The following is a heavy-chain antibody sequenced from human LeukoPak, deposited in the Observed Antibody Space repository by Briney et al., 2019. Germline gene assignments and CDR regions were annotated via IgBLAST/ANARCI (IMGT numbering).Heavy chain of an antibody. V-gene: IGHV1-69*05. CDR2: IIPIFGTA. J-gene: IGHJ5*02. D-gene: IGHD4-11*01. CDR3: ARAAMTKHNWFDP. Sequence: SVKVSCKASGYTFTSYAISWVRQAPGQGLEWMGGIIPIFGTANYAQKFRGRVTLTTDESTSTAYMELSSLRSEDTAVYYCARAAMTKHNWFDPWGQGTLVTVSS. CDR1: GYTFTSYA.